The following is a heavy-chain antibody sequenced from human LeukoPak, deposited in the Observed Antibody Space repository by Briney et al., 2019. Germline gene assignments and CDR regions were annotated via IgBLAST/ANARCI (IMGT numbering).Heavy chain of an antibody. D-gene: IGHD3-10*01. Sequence: PGGSLRLSCAASGFTFSSYSMNWVRQAPGKGLEWGSYISSDSRTIYYADSVKGRFTISRDNAKNSLYLQMKSLRDEDTAVYYCARYGSGTSYITNYFDYWGQGTLVTVSS. V-gene: IGHV3-48*02. CDR1: GFTFSSYS. CDR3: ARYGSGTSYITNYFDY. J-gene: IGHJ4*02. CDR2: ISSDSRTI.